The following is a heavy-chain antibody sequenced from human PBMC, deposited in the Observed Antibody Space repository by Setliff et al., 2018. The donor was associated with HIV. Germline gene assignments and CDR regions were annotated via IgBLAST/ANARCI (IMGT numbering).Heavy chain of an antibody. D-gene: IGHD5-18*01. J-gene: IGHJ4*02. Sequence: SETLSLTCTVSGGSVSSGSYYWSWIRQPPGKGLEWIGYIYYSGSTKHNPSLKSRVTISLDTSKNQFSLKLTSVTAADTAVYYCARVFVDTAVLRVLEYYFDSWGRGTLVTVS. V-gene: IGHV4-61*01. CDR3: ARVFVDTAVLRVLEYYFDS. CDR2: IYYSGST. CDR1: GGSVSSGSYY.